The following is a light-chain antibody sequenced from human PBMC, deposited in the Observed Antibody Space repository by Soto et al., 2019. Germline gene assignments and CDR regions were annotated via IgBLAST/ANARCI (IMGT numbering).Light chain of an antibody. CDR1: QSVGGNS. J-gene: IGKJ1*01. V-gene: IGKV3-20*01. CDR2: DTS. CDR3: QQYQNSPRT. Sequence: ETVLTQSPGTLSLSPGERATVSCRASQSVGGNSLAWYQQRPGQAPRLLIYDTSKRATGIPDRFSGSGSGTDFTLTISRLEPADFAVYYCQQYQNSPRTLGQWTKVEIK.